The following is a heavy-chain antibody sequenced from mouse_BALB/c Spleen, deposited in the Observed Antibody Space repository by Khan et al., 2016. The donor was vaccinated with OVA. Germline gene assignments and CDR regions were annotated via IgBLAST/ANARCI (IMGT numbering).Heavy chain of an antibody. CDR2: INPRSDST. D-gene: IGHD2-12*01. V-gene: IGHV1-4*01. CDR3: TRRTTRYDMDY. Sequence: VQLQQSGAELARPGASVKMSCKTSGYTFTSNTMHWVKQRPGQGLEWIGYINPRSDSTIYSQKFKDKATLTADISSSTAYMQLSSLTSEDSAVYYCTRRTTRYDMDYWGQGTSGTVSS. J-gene: IGHJ4*01. CDR1: GYTFTSNT.